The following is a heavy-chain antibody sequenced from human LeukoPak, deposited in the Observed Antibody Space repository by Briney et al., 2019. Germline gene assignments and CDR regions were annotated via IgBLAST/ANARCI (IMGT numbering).Heavy chain of an antibody. CDR2: ISGSGGST. CDR3: AKPMDIVVVVAAAAPDY. D-gene: IGHD2-15*01. J-gene: IGHJ4*02. V-gene: IGHV3-23*01. Sequence: GGSLRLSCAASGFTLSSYAMSWVRQAPGRGLEWVSAISGSGGSTYYADSVKGRFTISRDNSKNTLYLQMNSLRAEDTAVYYCAKPMDIVVVVAAAAPDYWGQGTLVTVSS. CDR1: GFTLSSYA.